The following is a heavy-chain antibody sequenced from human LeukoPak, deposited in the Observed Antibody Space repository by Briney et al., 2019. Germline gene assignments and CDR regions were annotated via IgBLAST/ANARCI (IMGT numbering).Heavy chain of an antibody. J-gene: IGHJ3*01. CDR2: IYPGDSDS. Sequence: GESLKISCKGSGYSFNTYWIGWVRQMSGKGLEWMGIIYPGDSDSRQSPSLRGQVTISADKSINTAYLQWNSLKASDTAMYYCARGHHVVVATATWASDAFDLWDQGTMVTVSS. V-gene: IGHV5-51*01. CDR3: ARGHHVVVATATWASDAFDL. CDR1: GYSFNTYW. D-gene: IGHD2-21*02.